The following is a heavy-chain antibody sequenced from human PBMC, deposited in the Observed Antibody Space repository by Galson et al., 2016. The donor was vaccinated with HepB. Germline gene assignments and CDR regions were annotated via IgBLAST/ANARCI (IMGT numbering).Heavy chain of an antibody. CDR3: AKDLSGWSLAWFDP. J-gene: IGHJ5*02. CDR2: ISSGGSNT. CDR1: GFTFSSYA. Sequence: SLRLSCAASGFTFSSYAMTWVRQAPGKGLEWVSIISSGGSNTYYADSVKGRFTISRDNSRNTLLLQMNSLRADDTAIYYCAKDLSGWSLAWFDPWGQGTLVTVSS. D-gene: IGHD6-19*01. V-gene: IGHV3-23*01.